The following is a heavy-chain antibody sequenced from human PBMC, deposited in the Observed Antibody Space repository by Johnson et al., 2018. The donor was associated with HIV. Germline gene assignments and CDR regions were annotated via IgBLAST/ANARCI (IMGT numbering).Heavy chain of an antibody. CDR1: GFAFSSYA. CDR2: INWNGGST. D-gene: IGHD3-22*01. J-gene: IGHJ3*02. Sequence: VQLVESGGGVVQPGRSLSLSCAASGFAFSSYAMHWVRQAPGKGLEWVSGINWNGGSTGYADSVKGRFTISRDHAKNSLYLQMNSLRAEETALYYCARAFLSHYYDSSGPVDIWGQGTMVTVSS. V-gene: IGHV3-20*04. CDR3: ARAFLSHYYDSSGPVDI.